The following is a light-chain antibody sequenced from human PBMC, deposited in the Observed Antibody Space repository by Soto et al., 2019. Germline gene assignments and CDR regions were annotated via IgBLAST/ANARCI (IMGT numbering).Light chain of an antibody. CDR2: SAS. CDR1: QGISGY. V-gene: IGKV1-9*01. CDR3: QQLNNYPWT. Sequence: DIQMTQSPSFLSASVGDGVTITCRASQGISGYLAWYQQKPLKAPKLLIYSASTLQSGVPSRFSGSGSGTEFTLTISSLQPEDFATYYCQQLNNYPWTFGQGTKVDIK. J-gene: IGKJ1*01.